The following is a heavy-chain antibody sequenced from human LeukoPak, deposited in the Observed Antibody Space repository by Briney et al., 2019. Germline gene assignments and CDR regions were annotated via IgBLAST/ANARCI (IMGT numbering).Heavy chain of an antibody. V-gene: IGHV3-33*01. CDR2: ISYDGSNK. J-gene: IGHJ4*01. D-gene: IGHD5-18*01. Sequence: GGSLRLSCAASGFTFSYYAMHWVRQAPGKGLEWVAVISYDGSNKYYADSVKGRFTISRDNSKNTLYLQMNSLRAEDTAVYYCARESGHTYDYCDYWGHGTLVTVSS. CDR1: GFTFSYYA. CDR3: ARESGHTYDYCDY.